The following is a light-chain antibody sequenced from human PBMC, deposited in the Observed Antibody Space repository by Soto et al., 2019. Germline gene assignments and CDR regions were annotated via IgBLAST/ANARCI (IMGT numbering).Light chain of an antibody. Sequence: QSALTQPASVSGSPGQSITISCTGTSSDVGTYNYVSWYQHHPGKAPKLIIYEVSNRPSGVSNRFSGSKSGNTASLTISGLQAEDEADYYCSSYTSSSLVFGGGTKLTVL. CDR3: SSYTSSSLV. CDR2: EVS. CDR1: SSDVGTYNY. J-gene: IGLJ2*01. V-gene: IGLV2-14*01.